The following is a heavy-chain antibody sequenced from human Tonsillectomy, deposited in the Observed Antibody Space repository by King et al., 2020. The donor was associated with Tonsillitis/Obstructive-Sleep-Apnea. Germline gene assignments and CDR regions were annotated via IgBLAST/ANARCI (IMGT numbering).Heavy chain of an antibody. V-gene: IGHV3-15*01. Sequence: VQLVESGGGLVKPGGSLRLSCAASGFTFGNAWMSWVRQAPGKGLEWVGRIKSKTDGGTTDYAAPVKGRFTISRDDSKNTLYLQMNSLKTEDTAVYYCTTDSGTYDFWIGYYDLDYMDVWGKGTTVTVSS. CDR1: GFTFGNAW. J-gene: IGHJ6*03. D-gene: IGHD3-3*01. CDR2: IKSKTDGGTT. CDR3: TTDSGTYDFWIGYYDLDYMDV.